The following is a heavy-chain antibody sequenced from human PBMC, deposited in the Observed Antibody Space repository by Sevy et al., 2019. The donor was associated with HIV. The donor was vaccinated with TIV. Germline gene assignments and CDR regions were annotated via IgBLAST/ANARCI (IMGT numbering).Heavy chain of an antibody. V-gene: IGHV3-33*03. D-gene: IGHD3-22*01. CDR1: GFNFSPYG. CDR2: IGSDGIKK. J-gene: IGHJ5*02. Sequence: GGSLRLSCSASGFNFSPYGLHWVRQAPGKGLEWVEMIGSDGIKKDYADAVKGRFTISRDNSKNTMNLQMNSLRVEDTAVYYCAKDGYYYDSSTRDWFDPWGLGTHVTVSS. CDR3: AKDGYYYDSSTRDWFDP.